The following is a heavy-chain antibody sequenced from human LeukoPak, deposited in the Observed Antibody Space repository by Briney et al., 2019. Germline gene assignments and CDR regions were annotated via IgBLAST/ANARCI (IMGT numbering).Heavy chain of an antibody. CDR1: GFTLSSYS. Sequence: GGSLRLSCAASGFTLSSYSMNWVRQAPGKGPEWVSHISPTGSTIYYADSVRGRFTISRDNAKNSLYLQMNSLRAEDTALYYCAKDIEDYDILTGSPERGAFDIWGQGTMVTVSS. J-gene: IGHJ3*02. D-gene: IGHD3-9*01. CDR3: AKDIEDYDILTGSPERGAFDI. V-gene: IGHV3-48*04. CDR2: ISPTGSTI.